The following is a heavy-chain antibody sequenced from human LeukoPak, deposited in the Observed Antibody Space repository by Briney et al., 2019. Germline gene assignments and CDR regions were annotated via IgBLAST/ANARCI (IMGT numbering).Heavy chain of an antibody. Sequence: GGSLRHTCAASGFTFSSNAMSWVRQAPGKGLEWVSTISGNYGSTYYADSVKGRFTISRDNFKNTVFLRMNSLRAEDTAAYYCAKVVLLLTAYDAFGFWGPAATVTFSS. CDR2: ISGNYGST. D-gene: IGHD2-21*02. CDR1: GFTFSSNA. V-gene: IGHV3-23*01. CDR3: AKVVLLLTAYDAFGF. J-gene: IGHJ3*01.